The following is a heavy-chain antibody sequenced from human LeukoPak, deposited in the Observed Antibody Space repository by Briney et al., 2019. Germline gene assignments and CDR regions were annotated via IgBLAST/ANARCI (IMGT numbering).Heavy chain of an antibody. CDR2: INSDGSST. D-gene: IGHD1-1*01. CDR1: GFTFSSYW. CDR3: ASPSGATGTTKDAFDI. J-gene: IGHJ3*02. Sequence: GGPLRLSCAASGFTFSSYWMHWVRQAPGKGLVWVSRINSDGSSTSYADSVKGRFTISRDNAKNTLYLQMNSLRAEDTAVYYCASPSGATGTTKDAFDIWGQGTWSPSLQ. V-gene: IGHV3-74*01.